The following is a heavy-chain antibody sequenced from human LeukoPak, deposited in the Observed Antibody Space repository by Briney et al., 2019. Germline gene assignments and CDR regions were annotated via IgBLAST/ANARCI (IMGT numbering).Heavy chain of an antibody. CDR3: ARHHIVVVPAAILSWFDP. CDR2: INHSGST. V-gene: IGHV4-34*01. J-gene: IGHJ5*02. D-gene: IGHD2-2*02. CDR1: GGSFSGYY. Sequence: SETLSLTCAVYGGSFSGYYWSWIRQPPGKGLEWIGEINHSGSTNYNPSLKSRVTISVDTSKNQFSLKLSSVTAADTAVYYCARHHIVVVPAAILSWFDPWGQGTLVTVSS.